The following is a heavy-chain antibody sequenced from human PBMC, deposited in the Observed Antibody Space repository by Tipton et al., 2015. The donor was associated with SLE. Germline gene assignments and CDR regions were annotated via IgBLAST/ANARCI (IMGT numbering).Heavy chain of an antibody. D-gene: IGHD2-2*01. V-gene: IGHV1-2*06. CDR3: ARDPCVVVTGADSRWFGA. Sequence: QSGAEVKKPGASVKISCRASGYTFTGYFIHWVRQAPGQGLEWMGRINPNSGGTNYAQRFQGRVTMTRDTSINTAYMELSRLRSDDTAVYCCARDPCVVVTGADSRWFGAWGQGTLVTVSS. J-gene: IGHJ5*02. CDR1: GYTFTGYF. CDR2: INPNSGGT.